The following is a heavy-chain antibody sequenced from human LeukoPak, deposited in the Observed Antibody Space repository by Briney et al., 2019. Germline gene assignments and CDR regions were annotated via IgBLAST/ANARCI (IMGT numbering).Heavy chain of an antibody. Sequence: SQTLSLTCTVSGGSISSGSYYWSWIRQPAGKGLEWIGRIYTSGSTYYNPSLKSRVTISVDTSKNQFSLKLSSVTAADTAVYYCASRLKYCSSTSCPDYWGQGALVTVSS. CDR2: IYTSGST. CDR1: GGSISSGSYY. V-gene: IGHV4-61*02. D-gene: IGHD2-2*01. J-gene: IGHJ4*02. CDR3: ASRLKYCSSTSCPDY.